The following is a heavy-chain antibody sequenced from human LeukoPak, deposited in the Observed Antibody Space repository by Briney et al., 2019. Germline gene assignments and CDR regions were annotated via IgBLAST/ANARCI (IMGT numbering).Heavy chain of an antibody. CDR3: ARVARIRSGGPRDWFDP. D-gene: IGHD2-15*01. J-gene: IGHJ5*02. V-gene: IGHV3-23*01. CDR2: ISGSGGTS. Sequence: GGSLRLSCAASGFTFSTYAMTWVRQAPGKGLEWVSFISGSGGTSYYADSVKGRFTISRDNSKNTLYLQMNSLRAEDTAVYYCARVARIRSGGPRDWFDPWGQGTLVTVSS. CDR1: GFTFSTYA.